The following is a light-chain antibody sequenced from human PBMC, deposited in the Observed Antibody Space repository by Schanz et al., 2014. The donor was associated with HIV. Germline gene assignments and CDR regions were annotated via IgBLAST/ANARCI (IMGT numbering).Light chain of an antibody. V-gene: IGLV2-18*02. CDR1: TSDLGNYNR. J-gene: IGLJ1*01. CDR2: EVD. CDR3: SSYTSSSTYV. Sequence: QSALTQPPSVSGSPGQSVIISCPGTTSDLGNYNRVSWYQPPPGSAPKLLVFEVDIRPSGVPDRFSGSKSGNTASLTISGLRPEDEADYYCSSYTSSSTYVFGTGTKLTVL.